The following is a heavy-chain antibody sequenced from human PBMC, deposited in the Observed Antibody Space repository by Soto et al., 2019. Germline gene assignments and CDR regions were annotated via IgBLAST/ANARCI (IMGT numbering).Heavy chain of an antibody. V-gene: IGHV4-61*03. Sequence: SETLSLTCTVSGGSVNSGGYYWIWIPPPPEKGQGLIGFIFTNGSNSYTPSLGSRVTTSADTTKTLFSLNLNVATAADTADYYWARGDHGPRRFYFDTWGQGTLVTVSS. D-gene: IGHD2-8*01. CDR3: ARGDHGPRRFYFDT. CDR1: GGSVNSGGYY. CDR2: IFTNGSN. J-gene: IGHJ4*02.